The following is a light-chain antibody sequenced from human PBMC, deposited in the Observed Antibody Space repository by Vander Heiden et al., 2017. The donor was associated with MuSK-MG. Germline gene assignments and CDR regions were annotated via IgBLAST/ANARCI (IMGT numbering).Light chain of an antibody. CDR3: QAWDSTIHVV. Sequence: SYELTQPPSVYVSPGHLARLACPGNKVGDRYLSGYQQKAGHSPVLVIYQDSKRPAGITERFSGSNSGNTATLIISGTQAMDEADYYCQAWDSTIHVVFGGGTKLTVL. CDR1: KVGDRY. V-gene: IGLV3-1*01. CDR2: QDS. J-gene: IGLJ2*01.